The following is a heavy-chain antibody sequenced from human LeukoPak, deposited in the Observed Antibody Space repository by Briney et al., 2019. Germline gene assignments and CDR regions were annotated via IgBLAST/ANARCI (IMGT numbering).Heavy chain of an antibody. V-gene: IGHV3-33*01. CDR3: ARDLSDFWSGYLYYYYYGIDV. CDR1: GFTFSSYG. Sequence: GGSLRLSCAASGFTFSSYGMHWVRQAPGKGLEWVAVIWYDGSNKYYADSVKGRFTISRDNSKNTLYLQMNSLRAEDTAVYYCARDLSDFWSGYLYYYYYGIDVWGQGTTVTVSS. CDR2: IWYDGSNK. D-gene: IGHD3-3*01. J-gene: IGHJ6*02.